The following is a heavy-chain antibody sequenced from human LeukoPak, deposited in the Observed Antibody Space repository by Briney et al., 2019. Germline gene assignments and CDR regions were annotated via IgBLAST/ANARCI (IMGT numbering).Heavy chain of an antibody. CDR1: GYSFTSYW. CDR2: IYPGDSDT. Sequence: GESLKISCKGSGYSFTSYWIGWVRQMPGKGLEWMGIIYPGDSDTRYSPSFQGRVTISADKSISTAYLQWSSLKASDTAMYYCARGSSSWYDAFDIWGQGTMVTVSS. J-gene: IGHJ3*02. V-gene: IGHV5-51*01. D-gene: IGHD6-13*01. CDR3: ARGSSSWYDAFDI.